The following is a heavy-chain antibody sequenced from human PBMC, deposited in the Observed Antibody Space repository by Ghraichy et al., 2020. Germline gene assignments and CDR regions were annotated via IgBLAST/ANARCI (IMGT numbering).Heavy chain of an antibody. D-gene: IGHD3-10*02. J-gene: IGHJ6*03. CDR3: ARVHVLISHSFYNYFMDV. CDR1: GGSFSGDH. V-gene: IGHV4-34*01. CDR2: IHQSGQT. Sequence: SETLSLTCAVYGGSFSGDHWTWIRQSPGKGLEWIGEIHQSGQTNYNPSLQSRVTISLDPSKNQFSLTLTSVTAADTAMYYCARVHVLISHSFYNYFMDVWGKGTTVTVSS.